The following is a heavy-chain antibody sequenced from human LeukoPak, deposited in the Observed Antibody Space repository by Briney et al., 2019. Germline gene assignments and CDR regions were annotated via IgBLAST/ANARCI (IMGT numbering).Heavy chain of an antibody. V-gene: IGHV1-18*04. Sequence: ASVKVSCKASGYTFTDYYMHWVRQAPGQGLEWMGWISTYNGNTNSAQKLQGRVTMATDTSTSTAYMELRNLRFDDTAVYYCARHLTSSHNNWFDPWGQGTLVTVSS. CDR1: GYTFTDYY. CDR3: ARHLTSSHNNWFDP. CDR2: ISTYNGNT. J-gene: IGHJ5*02. D-gene: IGHD2-2*01.